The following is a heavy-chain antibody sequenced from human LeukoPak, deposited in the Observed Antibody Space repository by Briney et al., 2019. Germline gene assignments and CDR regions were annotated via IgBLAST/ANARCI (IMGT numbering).Heavy chain of an antibody. V-gene: IGHV3-21*01. D-gene: IGHD1-14*01. CDR2: ISSSSSYI. J-gene: IGHJ4*02. Sequence: GGSLRLSCAASGFIFSSYPMNWVRQVPGKGLEWVSSISSSSSYIYYADSVKGRFTISRDNANNSLYLQINSLRAEDTALYYCARAPRTQNSYFDYWGQGTLVTVSS. CDR3: ARAPRTQNSYFDY. CDR1: GFIFSSYP.